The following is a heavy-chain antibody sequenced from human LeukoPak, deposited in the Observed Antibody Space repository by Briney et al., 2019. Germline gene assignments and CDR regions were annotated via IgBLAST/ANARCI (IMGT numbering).Heavy chain of an antibody. D-gene: IGHD3-22*01. CDR3: ARDLYDSSGEDY. CDR1: GYTFTGYY. Sequence: GSSVKVSCKASGYTFTGYYMRWVRQAPGQGLEWMGWINPNSGGTNYAQKFQGRVTMTRDTSISTAYMELSRLRSDDTAVYYCARDLYDSSGEDYWGQGTLVTVSS. CDR2: INPNSGGT. J-gene: IGHJ4*02. V-gene: IGHV1-2*02.